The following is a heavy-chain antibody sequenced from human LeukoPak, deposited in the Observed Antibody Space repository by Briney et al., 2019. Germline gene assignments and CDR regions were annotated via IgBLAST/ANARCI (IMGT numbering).Heavy chain of an antibody. CDR1: GYTFSDYY. J-gene: IGHJ5*01. CDR2: INPKSGDT. Sequence: GSVKVSCKASGYTFSDYYMYWLRQAPGEGLEWMGRINPKSGDTNYAQNFQGRVTMTRDTSMNTAYMELSRLRSDDTAVYFCVRGYCSGGSCYLVENWFDFWGQGTLVTVSS. V-gene: IGHV1-2*06. D-gene: IGHD2-15*01. CDR3: VRGYCSGGSCYLVENWFDF.